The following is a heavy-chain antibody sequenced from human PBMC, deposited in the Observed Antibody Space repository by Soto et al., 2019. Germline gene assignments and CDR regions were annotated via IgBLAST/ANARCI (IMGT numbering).Heavy chain of an antibody. Sequence: PGGSLRLSCAASGFTFSSYWMHWVRQAPGKGLVWVSRITPDGSATSYADSVKGRFTISRDNAKNTLYLQMSSLRADDTAVYYCEKDLIRVKTPGDVFAYWGKGTLVTVPS. CDR3: EKDLIRVKTPGDVFAY. D-gene: IGHD3-16*01. J-gene: IGHJ4*02. V-gene: IGHV3-74*01. CDR2: ITPDGSAT. CDR1: GFTFSSYW.